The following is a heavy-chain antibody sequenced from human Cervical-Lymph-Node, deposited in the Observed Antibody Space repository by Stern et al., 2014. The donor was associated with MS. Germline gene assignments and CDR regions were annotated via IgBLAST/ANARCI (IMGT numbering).Heavy chain of an antibody. D-gene: IGHD1-26*01. V-gene: IGHV1-69*01. Sequence: VQLVESGAEVKKPGSSVKVSCKASGGTFSSYAISWVRQAPGQGLEWMGGILPIFGTANYAKKFQGSVTITADESTSTAYMELSSLRSEDTAVYYCARGELKEGLVRGMDVWGQGTTVTVSS. J-gene: IGHJ6*02. CDR1: GGTFSSYA. CDR3: ARGELKEGLVRGMDV. CDR2: ILPIFGTA.